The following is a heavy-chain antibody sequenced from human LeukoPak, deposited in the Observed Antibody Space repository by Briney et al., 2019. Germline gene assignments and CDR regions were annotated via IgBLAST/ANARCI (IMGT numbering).Heavy chain of an antibody. V-gene: IGHV4-61*01. CDR2: IYYSGST. CDR3: TRGSIAYYYMDV. D-gene: IGHD3-22*01. J-gene: IGHJ6*03. CDR1: GGSISSSTYY. Sequence: TSETLSLTCTVSGGSISSSTYYWSWIRQPPGKGLEWIGNIYYSGSTNYNPSLKSRVTISVDTSKNQFSLKLSSVTAADTAVYYCTRGSIAYYYMDVWGKGTAVTVSS.